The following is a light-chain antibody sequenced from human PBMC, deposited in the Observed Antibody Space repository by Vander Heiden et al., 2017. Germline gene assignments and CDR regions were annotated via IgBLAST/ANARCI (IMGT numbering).Light chain of an antibody. CDR2: SAS. CDR1: QDISSC. Sequence: IQLTPSPSSLSASVGDRVTITCRASQDISSCVAEYHQKPGKAPKRLIYSASTSKDGVPSRFIGSGCGTDFTLTIRSLQPEDVATYHCQQLNSYPLTFGQGTRLEIK. CDR3: QQLNSYPLT. J-gene: IGKJ5*01. V-gene: IGKV1-9*01.